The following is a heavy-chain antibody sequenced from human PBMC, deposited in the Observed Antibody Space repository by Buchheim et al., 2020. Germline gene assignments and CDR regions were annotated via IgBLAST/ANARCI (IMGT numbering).Heavy chain of an antibody. CDR2: INPSSGRT. D-gene: IGHD6-19*01. V-gene: IGHV1-46*01. J-gene: IGHJ4*02. Sequence: QVQLVQSGAEVTKPGASVKASCKASGYTFTNYHMHWVRQAPGQGLEWMAIINPSSGRTRYAQKFQGRVTVTRDTSTRTVDMELSSLSSEDTAVYYCARDNSDWSSDYWGPG. CDR1: GYTFTNYH. CDR3: ARDNSDWSSDY.